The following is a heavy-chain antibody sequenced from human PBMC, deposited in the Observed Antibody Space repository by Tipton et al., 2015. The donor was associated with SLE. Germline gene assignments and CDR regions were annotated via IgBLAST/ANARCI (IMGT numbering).Heavy chain of an antibody. CDR3: ARMTTEIDY. Sequence: TLSLTCNVSGGSISRSDCHWGWIRQPPGKGLEWIANIHYSGSTYYKSSLKSRVTISIDTSKNQFSLKLSSVTAADSAVYYCARMTTEIDYWGQGTPVTVSS. V-gene: IGHV4-39*07. J-gene: IGHJ4*02. CDR1: GGSISRSDCH. D-gene: IGHD4-17*01. CDR2: IHYSGST.